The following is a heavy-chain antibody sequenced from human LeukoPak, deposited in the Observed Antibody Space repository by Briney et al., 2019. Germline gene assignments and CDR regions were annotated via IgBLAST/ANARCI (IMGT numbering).Heavy chain of an antibody. J-gene: IGHJ4*02. Sequence: GGSLRLSCAASGFRFSYNAMNWVRQAPGKGLEWVSSITGSGSTTYYTDSVNGRFIISRDISKNTLYLQMNGLRAEDTAVYYCAKDFTSWFTGGFDYWGQGTRVTVSS. CDR3: AKDFTSWFTGGFDY. V-gene: IGHV3-23*01. CDR1: GFRFSYNA. D-gene: IGHD3-10*01. CDR2: ITGSGSTT.